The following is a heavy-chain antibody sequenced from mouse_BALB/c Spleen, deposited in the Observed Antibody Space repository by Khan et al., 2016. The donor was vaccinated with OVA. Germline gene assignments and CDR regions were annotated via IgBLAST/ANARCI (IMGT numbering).Heavy chain of an antibody. D-gene: IGHD1-1*01. Sequence: QVRLQQSGAELVKPGASVKLSCKASGYTFTSFYMYWVKQRPGQGLEWIGEINPNNGGTNVNEKFKSKATLTVDKSSSTAYMELSSLTSEDSAVYCGRRGEYGSPFAYWGQGTLVTVSA. V-gene: IGHV1S81*02. J-gene: IGHJ3*01. CDR1: GYTFTSFY. CDR3: RRGEYGSPFAY. CDR2: INPNNGGT.